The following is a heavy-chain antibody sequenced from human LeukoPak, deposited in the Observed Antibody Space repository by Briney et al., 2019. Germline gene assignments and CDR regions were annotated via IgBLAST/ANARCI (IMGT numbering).Heavy chain of an antibody. Sequence: GGSLRLSCAGSGFTFNSYAMSWVRQTAGKGLEWVSGISGSGGSTYYADSVTGRFTISRDNAKNTLYLQINSLRDEDTAVYYCARGGYQHGFDIWGQGTMVTVSS. CDR1: GFTFNSYA. D-gene: IGHD5-12*01. J-gene: IGHJ3*02. CDR3: ARGGYQHGFDI. CDR2: ISGSGGST. V-gene: IGHV3-23*01.